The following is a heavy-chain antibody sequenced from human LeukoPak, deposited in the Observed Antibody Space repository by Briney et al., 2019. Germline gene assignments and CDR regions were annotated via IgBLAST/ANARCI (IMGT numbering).Heavy chain of an antibody. J-gene: IGHJ4*02. CDR2: IKSKSDGGTT. Sequence: GGSLRLSCAASGFSFSNAWMSWVRQAPGKGLEWIGRIKSKSDGGTTVYAAPVKGRFTISRHDSKNTLYLQMNSLKTEDTAVYFCATDPGVQTDLDYWGPGTLVTVSS. CDR3: ATDPGVQTDLDY. CDR1: GFSFSNAW. V-gene: IGHV3-15*01.